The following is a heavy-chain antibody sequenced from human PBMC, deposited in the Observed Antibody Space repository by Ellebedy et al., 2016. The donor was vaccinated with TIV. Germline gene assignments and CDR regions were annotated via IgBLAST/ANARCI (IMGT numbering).Heavy chain of an antibody. CDR1: GYTFTSYG. CDR3: ARDMGSIAARHGMDV. J-gene: IGHJ6*02. V-gene: IGHV1-18*01. D-gene: IGHD6-6*01. CDR2: ISAGNGNT. Sequence: ASVKVSCKASGYTFTSYGISWVRQAPGQGLEWMGWISAGNGNTKYSQKFQGRVNITRDTSASIAYMELRSLRSDDTAVYYCARDMGSIAARHGMDVWGQGTTVTVSS.